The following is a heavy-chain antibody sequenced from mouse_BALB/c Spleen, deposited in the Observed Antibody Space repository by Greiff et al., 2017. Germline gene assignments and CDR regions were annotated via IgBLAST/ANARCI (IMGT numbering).Heavy chain of an antibody. CDR2: INPSSGYT. CDR1: GYTFTSYT. V-gene: IGHV1-4*02. Sequence: VQLQQSAAELARPGASVKMSCKASGYTFTSYTMHWVKQRPGQGLEWIGYINPSSGYTEYNQKFKDKTTLTADKSSSTAYMQLSSLTSEDSAVYYCAREEGTGDYFDYWGQGTTLTVSS. J-gene: IGHJ2*01. CDR3: AREEGTGDYFDY. D-gene: IGHD4-1*01.